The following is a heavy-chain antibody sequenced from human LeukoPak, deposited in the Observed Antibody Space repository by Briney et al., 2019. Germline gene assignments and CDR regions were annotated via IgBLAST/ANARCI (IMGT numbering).Heavy chain of an antibody. J-gene: IGHJ4*02. CDR3: ARAGRTVTTSLYG. D-gene: IGHD4-17*01. V-gene: IGHV1-18*01. CDR1: GYTFTSYG. Sequence: ASVKVSCKASGYTFTSYGISWVRQAPGQGLEWMGWISAYNGNTNYAQKFQGRVTMTRDTSISTAYMELSRLRSDDTAVYYCARAGRTVTTSLYGWGQGTLVTVSS. CDR2: ISAYNGNT.